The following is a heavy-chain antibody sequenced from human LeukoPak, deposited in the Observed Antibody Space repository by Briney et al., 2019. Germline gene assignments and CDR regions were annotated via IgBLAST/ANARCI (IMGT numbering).Heavy chain of an antibody. V-gene: IGHV3-7*01. CDR3: ARDAHCSSTDCYKPLRYFDL. CDR2: IKQDGNEK. Sequence: PGGSLRLSCAASGFRFSSYWMSWVRQAPGKGLEWVANIKQDGNEKYYVDSVKGRFAISRDDAKNSVFLQMSSLRVEDTAVYFCARDAHCSSTDCYKPLRYFDLWGRGTLVTVSS. D-gene: IGHD2-2*02. CDR1: GFRFSSYW. J-gene: IGHJ2*01.